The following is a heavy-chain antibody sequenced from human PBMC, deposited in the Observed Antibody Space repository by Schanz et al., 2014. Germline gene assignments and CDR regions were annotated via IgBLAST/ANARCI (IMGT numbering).Heavy chain of an antibody. Sequence: QVQLVQSGAEMKKPGASVKVSCKASGYTFTGYYMHWVRQAPGQGLEWMGRIIPILGIANYAQKFQGRVTMTRDTSTSTVYMELSSLRSEDTAVYYCARDGVDAAAGGNYWGQGTLVTVSS. CDR2: IIPILGIA. V-gene: IGHV1-46*03. J-gene: IGHJ4*02. CDR1: GYTFTGYY. CDR3: ARDGVDAAAGGNY. D-gene: IGHD6-13*01.